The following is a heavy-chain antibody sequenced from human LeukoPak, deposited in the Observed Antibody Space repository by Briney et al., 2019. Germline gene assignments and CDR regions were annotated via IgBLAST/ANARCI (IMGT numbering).Heavy chain of an antibody. CDR2: ISYDGSNK. CDR3: ARNRGYCSSTSCYGNWFDP. Sequence: GRSLRLSCAASGFTFSSYGMHWVRQAPGKGLEWVAVISYDGSNKYYADSVKGRFTISRDNSKNTLYLQMNSLRAEDTAVYYCARNRGYCSSTSCYGNWFDPWGQGTLVTVSS. V-gene: IGHV3-30*03. CDR1: GFTFSSYG. J-gene: IGHJ5*02. D-gene: IGHD2-2*01.